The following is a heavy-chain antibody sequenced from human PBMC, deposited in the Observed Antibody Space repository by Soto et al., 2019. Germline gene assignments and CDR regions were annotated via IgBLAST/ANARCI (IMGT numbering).Heavy chain of an antibody. J-gene: IGHJ3*02. Sequence: QVQLVPSGAEVKTPGASVKVSCKASGYTFTSYYMLWVRQAPGQGLELMGIINPSGGSTSYAQTFKGIVNMTRDTSTSTAYIELGSMRSEATAVYYCARSLAYGAYTGGFDITGQGTMVTVSS. CDR3: ARSLAYGAYTGGFDI. CDR1: GYTFTSYY. CDR2: INPSGGST. V-gene: IGHV1-46*03. D-gene: IGHD4-17*01.